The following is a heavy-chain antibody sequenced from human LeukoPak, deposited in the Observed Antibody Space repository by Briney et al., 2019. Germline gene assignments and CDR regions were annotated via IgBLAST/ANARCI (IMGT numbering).Heavy chain of an antibody. Sequence: AAVKVSCKASGYTFTRYDINWVRQATGQGLEWMGWMNPNSGNTGYAQKFQGRVTMTRNTSIRTAYMEMSSLRSEDTAVYYCARGGDFRLGELSLSNWFDPWGQGTLVTVSS. CDR2: MNPNSGNT. D-gene: IGHD3-16*02. CDR3: ARGGDFRLGELSLSNWFDP. V-gene: IGHV1-8*01. CDR1: GYTFTRYD. J-gene: IGHJ5*02.